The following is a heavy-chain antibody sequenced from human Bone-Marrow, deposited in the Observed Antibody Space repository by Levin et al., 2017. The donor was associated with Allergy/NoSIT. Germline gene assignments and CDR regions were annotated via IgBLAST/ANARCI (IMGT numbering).Heavy chain of an antibody. Sequence: GGSLRLSCAASGFTFSSSSMNWVRQAPGRGLEWVSYISSGRSAIYYVDSVKGRFTISRDNARNSLYLQMNSLRDEDTAVYYCARDLIADYSSRYYGMDVWGQGTTVTVSS. CDR3: ARDLIADYSSRYYGMDV. V-gene: IGHV3-48*02. CDR1: GFTFSSSS. D-gene: IGHD6-19*01. CDR2: ISSGRSAI. J-gene: IGHJ6*02.